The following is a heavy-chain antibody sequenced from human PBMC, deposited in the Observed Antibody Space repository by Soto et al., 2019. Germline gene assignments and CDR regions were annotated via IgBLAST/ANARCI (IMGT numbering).Heavy chain of an antibody. V-gene: IGHV1-2*04. Sequence: ASVKVSCKASGYTFTSYDSNWVRQATGQGLEWMGWMNPNSGGTNYAQKFQGWVTMTRDTSISTAYMELSRLRSDDTAVYYCARDDYYYGMDVWGQGTTVTVSS. CDR3: ARDDYYYGMDV. J-gene: IGHJ6*02. CDR1: GYTFTSYD. CDR2: MNPNSGGT.